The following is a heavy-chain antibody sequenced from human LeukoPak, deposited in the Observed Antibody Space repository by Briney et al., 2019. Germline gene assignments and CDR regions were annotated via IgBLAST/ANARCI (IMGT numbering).Heavy chain of an antibody. D-gene: IGHD3-10*01. CDR3: ARVVRGVIAAYFDS. J-gene: IGHJ4*02. V-gene: IGHV3-20*04. CDR1: RFTFDDYG. CDR2: IDWNGDTT. Sequence: GGSLRLSCAASRFTFDDYGMSWVRQAPGKGLEWVSGIDWNGDTTGYADSVQGRFTISRDTAKNSLYLQMNSLRAEDTALYYCARVVRGVIAAYFDSWGQGTLVTVSS.